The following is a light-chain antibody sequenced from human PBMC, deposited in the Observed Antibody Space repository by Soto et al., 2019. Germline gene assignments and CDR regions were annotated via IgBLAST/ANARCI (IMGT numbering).Light chain of an antibody. V-gene: IGKV1-39*01. CDR1: QSISNH. Sequence: IQMAQAPSSLSSSVEDRVIIPCRASQSISNHLNWYQQKPGKAPKLLIFAASSLQSGVPSRFSGSRSGTDFTLTISSLQPEDFATYYCQQSYSSPPTFGQGTKVDIK. CDR3: QQSYSSPPT. J-gene: IGKJ1*01. CDR2: AAS.